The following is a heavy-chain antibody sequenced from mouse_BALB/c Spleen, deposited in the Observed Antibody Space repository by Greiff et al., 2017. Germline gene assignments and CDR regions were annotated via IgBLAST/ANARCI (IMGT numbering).Heavy chain of an antibody. J-gene: IGHJ1*01. Sequence: VKLQESGPQLVRPGASVKISCKASGYSFTSYWMHWVKQRPGQGLEWIGMIDPSDSETRLNQKFKDKATLTVDKSSSTAYMQLSSPTSEDSAVYYCARGGYYWYFDVWGAGTTVTVSS. CDR1: GYSFTSYW. CDR3: ARGGYYWYFDV. D-gene: IGHD2-2*01. CDR2: IDPSDSET. V-gene: IGHV1S126*01.